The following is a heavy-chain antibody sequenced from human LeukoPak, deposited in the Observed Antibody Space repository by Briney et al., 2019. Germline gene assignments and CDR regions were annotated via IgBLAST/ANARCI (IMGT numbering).Heavy chain of an antibody. CDR2: IHYSGST. V-gene: IGHV4-59*08. D-gene: IGHD4-11*01. CDR3: ARQDNDYPYYFDY. Sequence: SETLSLTCTVSGGSIRGFYWSWLRQPPGKGLEWIGYIHYSGSTNYNPSLKSRVTISVDTSKNQSSLKLNSVTAADTAVYYCARQDNDYPYYFDYWGQGTLVTVSS. CDR1: GGSIRGFY. J-gene: IGHJ4*02.